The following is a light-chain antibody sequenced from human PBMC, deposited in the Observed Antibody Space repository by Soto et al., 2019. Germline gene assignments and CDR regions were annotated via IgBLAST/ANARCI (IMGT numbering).Light chain of an antibody. CDR3: QQYNSHWT. J-gene: IGKJ1*01. CDR1: QSISSW. Sequence: DIQMTQSPSTLSASVGDRVTITCRASQSISSWLAWYQQXPGKAPKLLIYDASSLESGDPSRFSGSGSGTEFTLTISSLQPDDFATYYCQQYNSHWTFGQGTKVDIK. V-gene: IGKV1-5*01. CDR2: DAS.